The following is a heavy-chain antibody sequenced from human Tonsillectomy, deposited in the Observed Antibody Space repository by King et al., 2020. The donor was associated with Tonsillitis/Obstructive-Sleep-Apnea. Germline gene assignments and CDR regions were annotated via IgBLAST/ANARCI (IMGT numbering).Heavy chain of an antibody. CDR3: ARSLAARPDFDY. J-gene: IGHJ4*02. CDR1: GFTFSSYW. CDR2: INSDGSST. D-gene: IGHD6-6*01. V-gene: IGHV3-74*01. Sequence: VQLVESGGGLVQPGGSLRLSCAASGFTFSSYWMHWVRQAPGKGLVWVSRINSDGSSTSYADSVKSRFTISRDNAKNTLYLQMNSLRAEDTAVYYCARSLAARPDFDYWGQGTLVTVSS.